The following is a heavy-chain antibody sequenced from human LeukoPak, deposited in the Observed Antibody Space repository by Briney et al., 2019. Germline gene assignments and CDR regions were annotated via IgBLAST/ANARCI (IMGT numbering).Heavy chain of an antibody. CDR3: ARGHSYGQYVLQFDY. Sequence: PGGSLRLSCAASGFTFSDYYMSWIRQAPGKGLEWVSYISSSGSTIYYADSVKGRFTISRDNAKNSLYLQMNSLRAEDTAVYYCARGHSYGQYVLQFDYWGQGTLVTASS. D-gene: IGHD5-18*01. V-gene: IGHV3-11*01. CDR2: ISSSGSTI. J-gene: IGHJ4*02. CDR1: GFTFSDYY.